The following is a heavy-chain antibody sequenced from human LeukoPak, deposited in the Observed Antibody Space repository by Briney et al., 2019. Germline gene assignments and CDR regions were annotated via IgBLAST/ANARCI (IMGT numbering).Heavy chain of an antibody. CDR3: ARGGGEGDNSAFDI. Sequence: PGGSLRLSCAASGVTLSDHHVDWVRQAPGKGLEWVGRTRDRARSYRTQYAASVDGRFTISRDDSKNAVYLQMNSLKTEDTAVYYCARGGGEGDNSAFDIWGQGTMVTVSS. D-gene: IGHD3-16*01. CDR1: GVTLSDHH. V-gene: IGHV3-72*01. CDR2: TRDRARSYRT. J-gene: IGHJ3*02.